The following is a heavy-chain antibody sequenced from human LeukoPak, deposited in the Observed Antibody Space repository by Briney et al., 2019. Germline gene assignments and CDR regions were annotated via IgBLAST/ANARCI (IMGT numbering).Heavy chain of an antibody. Sequence: SVKVSCKASGYTFTSYGISWVRQAPGQGLEWMGWISAYNGNTNYAQKLQGRVTMTTDTSTSTAYMELRSLRSDDTAVYYCASLARAASQQLPTDYYYYMDVWGKGTTVTVSS. CDR3: ASLARAASQQLPTDYYYYMDV. D-gene: IGHD6-13*01. CDR2: ISAYNGNT. V-gene: IGHV1-18*01. CDR1: GYTFTSYG. J-gene: IGHJ6*03.